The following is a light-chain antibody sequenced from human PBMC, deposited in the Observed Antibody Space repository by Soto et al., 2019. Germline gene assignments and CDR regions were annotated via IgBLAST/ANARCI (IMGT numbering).Light chain of an antibody. Sequence: QSVLTQPPSASGTPGQRVTISCSGSSSNIGSNYVYWYQQLPGTAPKLLIYRNNQRPSGVPDRFSGSKSGTSASLAISGLRSEDEADDYCAAWEDSLGHVVFGGGTKLTVL. J-gene: IGLJ2*01. V-gene: IGLV1-47*01. CDR1: SSNIGSNY. CDR3: AAWEDSLGHVV. CDR2: RNN.